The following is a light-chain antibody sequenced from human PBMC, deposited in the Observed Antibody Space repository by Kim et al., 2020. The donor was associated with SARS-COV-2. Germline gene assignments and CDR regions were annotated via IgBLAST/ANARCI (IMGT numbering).Light chain of an antibody. V-gene: IGKV1-39*01. J-gene: IGKJ4*01. Sequence: SVGDRVTITCRSSQSIANYLSWYQQKPGKAPNLLIYGASRLQSGVPSRFSGSGSGTEFTLTISSLQPEDFATYYCQQYKSWPPLTFGGGTKVDIK. CDR2: GAS. CDR1: QSIANY. CDR3: QQYKSWPPLT.